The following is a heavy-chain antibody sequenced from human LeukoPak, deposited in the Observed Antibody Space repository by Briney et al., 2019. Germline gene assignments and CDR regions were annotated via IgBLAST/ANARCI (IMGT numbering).Heavy chain of an antibody. CDR2: IKSKTDGGTT. J-gene: IGHJ5*02. Sequence: GGSLRLSCAASGFTFSNAWMSWVRQAPGKGLEWVGRIKSKTDGGTTDYAAPVKGRFTISRDDSKNTLYPQMNSLKTEDTAVYYCTTDLGLWFGENPFDPWGQGTLVTVSS. V-gene: IGHV3-15*01. CDR1: GFTFSNAW. CDR3: TTDLGLWFGENPFDP. D-gene: IGHD3-10*01.